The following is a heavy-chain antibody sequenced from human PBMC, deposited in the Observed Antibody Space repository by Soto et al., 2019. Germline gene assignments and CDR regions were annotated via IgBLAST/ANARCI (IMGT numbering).Heavy chain of an antibody. D-gene: IGHD3-22*01. CDR2: ISSGGTTT. V-gene: IGHV3-74*01. CDR3: ARFGTSYDTSGFLY. Sequence: EVQLVESGGGLVQPGGSLRLSCAASGFTFGSHWMHWVRQDPGKGLVYVSLISSGGTTTNYAEPVKGRFTISRDNARNTLYLQMNILRVEDTAVYYCARFGTSYDTSGFLYWGQGTPVTVSS. CDR1: GFTFGSHW. J-gene: IGHJ4*02.